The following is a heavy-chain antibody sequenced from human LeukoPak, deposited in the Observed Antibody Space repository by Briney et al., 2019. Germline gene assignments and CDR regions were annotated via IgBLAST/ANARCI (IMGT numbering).Heavy chain of an antibody. CDR2: ISGSGDNT. J-gene: IGHJ6*03. CDR1: GFMFRNHG. Sequence: PGGSLRLSCAASGFMFRNHGMNWVRQAPGKGLEWLSTISGSGDNTYYADSVKGRFTVSRDNSKNTLYLQMNSLRAEDTAVYYCATVPYGDSSSYYYYYMDVWGKGTTVTISS. D-gene: IGHD4-17*01. V-gene: IGHV3-23*01. CDR3: ATVPYGDSSSYYYYYMDV.